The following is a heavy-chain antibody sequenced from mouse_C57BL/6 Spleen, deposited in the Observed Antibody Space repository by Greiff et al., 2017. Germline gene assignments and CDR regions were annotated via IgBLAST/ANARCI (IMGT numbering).Heavy chain of an antibody. CDR2: IYPRSGNT. CDR3: ARSVLSYAMDY. CDR1: GYTFTSYG. Sequence: VQVVESGAELARPGASVKLSCKASGYTFTSYGISWVKQRTGQGLEWIGEIYPRSGNTYYNEKFKGKATLTADKSSSTAYMELRSLTSEDSAVCFCARSVLSYAMDYWGQGTSVTVSS. J-gene: IGHJ4*01. D-gene: IGHD5-1*01. V-gene: IGHV1-81*01.